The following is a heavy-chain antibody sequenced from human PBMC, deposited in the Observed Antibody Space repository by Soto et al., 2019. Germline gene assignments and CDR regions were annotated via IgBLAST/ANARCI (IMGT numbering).Heavy chain of an antibody. V-gene: IGHV3-7*03. CDR2: IKQDGSEK. D-gene: IGHD4-17*01. CDR3: ARVPRNGDYLDY. CDR1: GFTFTTYW. J-gene: IGHJ4*02. Sequence: GSLRLSCAASGFTFTTYWMSWVRQAPGKGLEWVANIKQDGSEKYYVDSVKGRFTISRDNAKNSLYLQVRSLRVEDTAVYYCARVPRNGDYLDYWGQGTLVTVSS.